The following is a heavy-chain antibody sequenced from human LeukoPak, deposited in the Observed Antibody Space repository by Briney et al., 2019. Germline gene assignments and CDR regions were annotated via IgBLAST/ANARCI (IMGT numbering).Heavy chain of an antibody. Sequence: SETLPLTCTVSGGSISSYYWSWIRQPPGKGLEWIGYIYYSGSTNYNPSLKSRVTISVDTSKNQFSLKLSSVTAADTAVYYCARSYYYGSGSYYNGGAAPYYYYYYMDVWGKGTTVTVSS. V-gene: IGHV4-59*01. CDR1: GGSISSYY. J-gene: IGHJ6*03. CDR2: IYYSGST. CDR3: ARSYYYGSGSYYNGGAAPYYYYYYMDV. D-gene: IGHD3-10*01.